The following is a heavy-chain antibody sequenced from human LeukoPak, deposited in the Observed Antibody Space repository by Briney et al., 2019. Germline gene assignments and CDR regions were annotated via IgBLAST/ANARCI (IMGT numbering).Heavy chain of an antibody. CDR3: ARHRSIVAATGAFDI. CDR1: GGSFSGYY. D-gene: IGHD1-26*01. CDR2: INHSGST. J-gene: IGHJ3*02. V-gene: IGHV4-34*01. Sequence: PSETLSLTCAVYGGSFSGYYWSWIRQPPGKGLEWVGEINHSGSTNYNPSLKSRVTISVDTSKNQFSLKLSSVTAADTAVYYCARHRSIVAATGAFDIWGQGTMVAVSS.